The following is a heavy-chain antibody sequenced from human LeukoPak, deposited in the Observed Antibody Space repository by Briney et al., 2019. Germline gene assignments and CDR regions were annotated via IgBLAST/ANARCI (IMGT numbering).Heavy chain of an antibody. CDR3: ARDAYDFWSGYLDY. CDR1: GFTFSNAW. CDR2: IKSKTDGGTT. D-gene: IGHD3-3*01. Sequence: PGGSLRLSCAASGFTFSNAWMSWVRQVPGKGLEWVGRIKSKTDGGTTDYAAPVKGRFAISRDDSKNTLYLQMNSLKTEDTAVYYCARDAYDFWSGYLDYWGQGTLVTVSS. V-gene: IGHV3-15*01. J-gene: IGHJ4*02.